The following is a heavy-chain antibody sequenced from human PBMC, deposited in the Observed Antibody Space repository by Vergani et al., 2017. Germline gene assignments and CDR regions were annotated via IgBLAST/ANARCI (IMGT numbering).Heavy chain of an antibody. CDR1: GGSISSGDHC. Sequence: QVRLEESGPGLVKPSETLSLTCSVSGGSISSGDHCWTWIRQRPWKGLEWIGYIFYSGTTYDNPSLRSRLTISVDTSQNQFSLKLRSVTAADTAVYYCARVDTQVPATSHFYYMDVWGKGTTVVVSS. CDR2: IFYSGTT. D-gene: IGHD6-25*01. J-gene: IGHJ6*03. V-gene: IGHV4-31*04. CDR3: ARVDTQVPATSHFYYMDV.